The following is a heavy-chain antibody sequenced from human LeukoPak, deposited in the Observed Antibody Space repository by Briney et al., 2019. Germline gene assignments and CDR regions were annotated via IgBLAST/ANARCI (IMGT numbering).Heavy chain of an antibody. J-gene: IGHJ4*02. V-gene: IGHV3-23*01. CDR1: GYTFSTYA. Sequence: GGSLRLSCAASGYTFSTYAMSWVRQAPGKGLEWVSVASASGGSTYYADSVKGRFTISRDNSKNTLFLQIDSLRVEDTALYYCTKFSLRGTYSFDHWGQGTLVTVSS. CDR3: TKFSLRGTYSFDH. CDR2: ASASGGST. D-gene: IGHD1-26*01.